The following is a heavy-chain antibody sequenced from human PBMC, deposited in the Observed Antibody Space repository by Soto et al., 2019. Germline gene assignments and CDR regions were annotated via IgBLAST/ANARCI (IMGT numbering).Heavy chain of an antibody. CDR3: VRGTVPRFFAL. CDR1: GGSISSGGYS. Sequence: SETLSLTCAVSGGSISSGGYSWSWIRQPPGKGLEWIGYIYHSGSTYYNPSLKSRVTISVDRSKNQFSLKLSSVTAADTAVYYFVRGTVPRFFALWGRGTLVTVSS. J-gene: IGHJ2*01. V-gene: IGHV4-30-2*01. CDR2: IYHSGST.